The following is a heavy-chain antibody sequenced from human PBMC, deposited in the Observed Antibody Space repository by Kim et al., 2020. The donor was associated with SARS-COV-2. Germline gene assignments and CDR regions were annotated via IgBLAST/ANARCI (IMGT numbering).Heavy chain of an antibody. D-gene: IGHD3-22*01. CDR1: GFTFSSYA. V-gene: IGHV3-64*01. CDR2: ISSNGGST. J-gene: IGHJ3*02. CDR3: ARESYYDSSGSPPDAGLPEPTDAFDI. Sequence: GGSLRLSCAASGFTFSSYAMHWVRQAPGKGLEYVSAISSNGGSTYYANSVKGRFTISRDNSKNTLYLQMGSLRAEDMAVYYCARESYYDSSGSPPDAGLPEPTDAFDIWGQGTMVTVSS.